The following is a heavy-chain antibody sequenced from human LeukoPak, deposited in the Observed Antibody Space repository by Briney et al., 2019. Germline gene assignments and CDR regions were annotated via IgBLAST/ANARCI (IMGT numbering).Heavy chain of an antibody. Sequence: TGGSLRLSCAASGFTFDDYAMHWVRQAPGKGLEWVSGISWNSGSIGYADSVKGRFTISRDNSKNTLFLEMNSLRAEDTAVYYCARGAVITMAGQFDYWGQGTLVTVSS. D-gene: IGHD6-19*01. CDR3: ARGAVITMAGQFDY. V-gene: IGHV3-9*01. CDR1: GFTFDDYA. CDR2: ISWNSGSI. J-gene: IGHJ4*02.